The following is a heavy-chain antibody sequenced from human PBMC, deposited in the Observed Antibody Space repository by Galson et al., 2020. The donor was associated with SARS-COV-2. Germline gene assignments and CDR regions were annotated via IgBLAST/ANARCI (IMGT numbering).Heavy chain of an antibody. J-gene: IGHJ6*02. Sequence: GGSISSYYWSWIRQPPGKGLEWIGNIYYRGSTNYNPSLKSRVTISVDTSKNHFSLKLSSVTAADTAVYYCARERYSSSWDYYGMDVWGQGTTVTVSS. V-gene: IGHV4-59*01. CDR1: GGSISSYY. D-gene: IGHD6-13*01. CDR3: ARERYSSSWDYYGMDV. CDR2: IYYRGST.